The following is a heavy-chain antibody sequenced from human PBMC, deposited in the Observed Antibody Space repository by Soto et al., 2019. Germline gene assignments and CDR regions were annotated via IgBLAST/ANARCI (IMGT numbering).Heavy chain of an antibody. V-gene: IGHV4-31*03. D-gene: IGHD3-10*01. CDR1: GGSISSGGYY. J-gene: IGHJ4*02. CDR3: ARVANYYGSGSYYTPLFDY. Sequence: PSETLSLTCTVSGGSISSGGYYWSWIRQHPGKGLEWIGYIYYSGSTYYNPSLKSRVTISVDTSKNQFSLKLTSVTAADTAVYYCARVANYYGSGSYYTPLFDYWGQGTLVTVSS. CDR2: IYYSGST.